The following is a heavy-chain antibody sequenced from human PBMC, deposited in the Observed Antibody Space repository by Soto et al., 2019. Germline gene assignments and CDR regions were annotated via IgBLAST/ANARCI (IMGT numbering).Heavy chain of an antibody. D-gene: IGHD2-15*01. Sequence: GGSLRLSCAASGFTFSSYAMSWVRQAPGKGLEWVSAISGSGGSTYYADSVKGRFTISRDNSKNTLYLQMNSLRAEDTAVYYCANDISVMPVVVVAATLDYWGQGTLVTVSS. V-gene: IGHV3-23*01. CDR3: ANDISVMPVVVVAATLDY. CDR2: ISGSGGST. CDR1: GFTFSSYA. J-gene: IGHJ4*02.